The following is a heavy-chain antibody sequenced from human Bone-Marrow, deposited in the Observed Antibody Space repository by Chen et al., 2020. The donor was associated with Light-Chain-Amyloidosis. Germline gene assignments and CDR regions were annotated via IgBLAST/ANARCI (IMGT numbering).Heavy chain of an antibody. D-gene: IGHD3-10*01. CDR3: TTSSGGD. CDR2: INEDGSES. J-gene: IGHJ4*02. V-gene: IGHV3-7*03. Sequence: EVQLLESGGGLVQRGGSLRLSCAASEFNFNNDAMSWVRQAPGKGLEWVANINEDGSESYYADSVMGRFTISRDNAKDSVYLQMNSLRPEDTAVYYCTTSSGGDWGQGTLVTVSS. CDR1: EFNFNNDA.